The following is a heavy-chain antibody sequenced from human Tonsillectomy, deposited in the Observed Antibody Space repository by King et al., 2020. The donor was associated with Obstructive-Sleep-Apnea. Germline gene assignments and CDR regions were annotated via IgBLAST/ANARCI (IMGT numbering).Heavy chain of an antibody. Sequence: VQLVESGAEVKKPGASVKVSCKASGYTFTSYDINWVRQATGQGLEWKGWMNPNSGNTGYAHKLQGRVTMTRNTSISTAYMELSSLRSEDTAVYYCARGGVTTDYYYGMDVWGQGTTVTVSS. CDR3: ARGGVTTDYYYGMDV. CDR1: GYTFTSYD. J-gene: IGHJ6*02. D-gene: IGHD4-17*01. V-gene: IGHV1-8*01. CDR2: MNPNSGNT.